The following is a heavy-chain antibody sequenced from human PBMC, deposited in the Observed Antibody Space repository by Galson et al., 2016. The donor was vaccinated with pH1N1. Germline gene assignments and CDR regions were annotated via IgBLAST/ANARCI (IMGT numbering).Heavy chain of an antibody. V-gene: IGHV3-15*01. CDR2: IKSKSDGGTT. J-gene: IGHJ3*02. CDR3: TREGGTTGGAFEI. CDR1: GLTFSNAW. D-gene: IGHD1-1*01. Sequence: SLRLSCAASGLTFSNAWMSWVRQTPGKGLEWVGRIKSKSDGGTTHYAAPVKDRFIISRDDSKNTLYLQMNSLKTEDTAVYYCTREGGTTGGAFEIWGQGTMVTVSS.